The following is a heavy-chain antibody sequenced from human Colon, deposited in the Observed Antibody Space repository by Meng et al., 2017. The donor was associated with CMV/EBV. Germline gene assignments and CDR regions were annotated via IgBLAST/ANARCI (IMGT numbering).Heavy chain of an antibody. CDR1: GFTFSRHT. D-gene: IGHD2-2*02. Sequence: GESLKISCAASGFTFSRHTMNWVRQAPGKGLEWVSSISSTSSFMFYADSVKGRFTISRDTSRNTVNLEMNNLRGEDAAVYYCAREPGHCSSTSCYTEGYYFDTWGQGTMVTVSS. V-gene: IGHV3-21*01. CDR2: ISSTSSFM. CDR3: AREPGHCSSTSCYTEGYYFDT. J-gene: IGHJ4*02.